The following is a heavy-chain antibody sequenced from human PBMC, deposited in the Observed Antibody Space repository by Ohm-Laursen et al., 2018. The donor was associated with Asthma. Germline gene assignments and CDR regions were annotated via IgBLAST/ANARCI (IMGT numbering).Heavy chain of an antibody. CDR1: GFTFSSYG. Sequence: SLRLSCSASGFTFSSYGMHWVRQAPGKGLEWVAVISYDGSNKYYADSVKGRFTISRDNSKNMLYLQMNSLRDEDTALYYCAKALVGAPLYYHYYGMDVWGQGTTVTVSS. D-gene: IGHD1-26*01. J-gene: IGHJ6*02. V-gene: IGHV3-30*18. CDR3: AKALVGAPLYYHYYGMDV. CDR2: ISYDGSNK.